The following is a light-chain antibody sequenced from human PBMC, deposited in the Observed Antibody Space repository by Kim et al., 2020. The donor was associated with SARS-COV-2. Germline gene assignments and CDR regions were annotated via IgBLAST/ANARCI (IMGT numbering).Light chain of an antibody. CDR3: ATWDDSLNGYV. V-gene: IGLV1-44*01. CDR1: SSNIGSNT. CDR2: DNN. J-gene: IGLJ1*01. Sequence: QSVLTQPPSASGTPGQRVTISCSGSSSNIGSNTVSWYHQLPGTAPKLLIYDNNQRPSGVPDRFSGSKSGTSASLAISGLQSEDEADYYCATWDDSLNGYVFGTGTKVTVL.